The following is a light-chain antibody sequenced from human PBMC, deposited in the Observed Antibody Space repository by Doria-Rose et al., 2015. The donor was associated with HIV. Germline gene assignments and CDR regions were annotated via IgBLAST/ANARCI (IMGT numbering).Light chain of an antibody. V-gene: IGKV3-20*01. CDR2: DGS. Sequence: EVVMTQSPGTLSLSPGERATLSCRASQSFSSTYLAWYQQKPGQAHSLLIYDGSTMATGIPDRCSASGSGTDFTLSINRLEPEDFALYYCHQYGTSWTFGQGTKVEI. CDR1: QSFSSTY. CDR3: HQYGTSWT. J-gene: IGKJ1*01.